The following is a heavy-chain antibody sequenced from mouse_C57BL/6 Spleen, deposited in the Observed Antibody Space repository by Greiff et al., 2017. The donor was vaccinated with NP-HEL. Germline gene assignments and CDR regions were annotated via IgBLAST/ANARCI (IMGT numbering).Heavy chain of an antibody. CDR1: GYAFTNYL. V-gene: IGHV1-54*01. J-gene: IGHJ2*01. CDR3: ARSNWDLYYFDY. CDR2: INPGSGGT. Sequence: QVQLQQSGAELVRPGTSVKVSCKASGYAFTNYLIEWVKQRPGQGLEWIGVINPGSGGTNYNEKFEGKATLTADKSSSTAYMQLSSLTSEDSAVYFCARSNWDLYYFDYWGQGTTLTVSS. D-gene: IGHD4-1*01.